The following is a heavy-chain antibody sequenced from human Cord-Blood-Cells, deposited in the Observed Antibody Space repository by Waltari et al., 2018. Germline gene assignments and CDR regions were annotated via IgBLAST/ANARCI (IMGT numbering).Heavy chain of an antibody. V-gene: IGHV1-69*06. CDR3: SRDSQGCWYFDA. Sequence: QLQLVQAGAEVKKPGSSVKVSCKASGGTSSSYAITWVRQAPGQGLERMGGVIPAFGRANYEQKVQGRVTRPAGKSPMTAYMGLDGLGAEVTAVQYWSRDSQGCWYFDALRRGT. CDR2: VIPAFGRA. CDR1: GGTSSSYA. J-gene: IGHJ2*01.